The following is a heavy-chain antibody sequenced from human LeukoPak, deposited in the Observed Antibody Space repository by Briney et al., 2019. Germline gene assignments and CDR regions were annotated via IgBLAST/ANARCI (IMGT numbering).Heavy chain of an antibody. Sequence: GGSLRLSCAASGFTFSSYGMHWVRQAPGKGLEWVAFIRYDGSNKYYADSVKGRFTIPRDNSKNTLYLQMNSLRAEDTAVYYCAKDPLWFGELLDSQYAFDIWGQGTMVTVSS. CDR2: IRYDGSNK. V-gene: IGHV3-30*02. D-gene: IGHD3-10*01. CDR1: GFTFSSYG. CDR3: AKDPLWFGELLDSQYAFDI. J-gene: IGHJ3*02.